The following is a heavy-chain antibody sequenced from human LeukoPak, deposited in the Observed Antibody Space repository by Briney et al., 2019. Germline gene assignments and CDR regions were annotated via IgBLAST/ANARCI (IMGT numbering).Heavy chain of an antibody. CDR1: GLTFSRDW. CDR3: ASDIVVVPAAPS. V-gene: IGHV3-7*01. J-gene: IGHJ5*02. Sequence: GGSLRLSCEASGLTFSRDWMGWVRQAPGKGLEWVANIRQDGGETYYGDSVKGRFIISRDNAKNSLFLQMNSLRAEDTAVYYCASDIVVVPAAPSWGQGTLVTVSS. CDR2: IRQDGGET. D-gene: IGHD2-2*01.